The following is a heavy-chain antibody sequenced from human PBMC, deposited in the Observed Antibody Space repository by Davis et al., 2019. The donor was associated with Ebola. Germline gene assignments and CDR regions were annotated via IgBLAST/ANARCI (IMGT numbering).Heavy chain of an antibody. J-gene: IGHJ5*02. D-gene: IGHD3-10*01. CDR1: GGSINSGTYY. CDR3: ARQTYSGSGSGFDP. V-gene: IGHV4-39*01. Sequence: MPSETLSPTCTVSGGSINSGTYYWGWVRQPPGKGLEWVGTVYYSGTTYYNPSLKSRLAISVDTSRNQFSLRLRSVTATDTAVYYCARQTYSGSGSGFDPWGPGTLVTVSS. CDR2: VYYSGTT.